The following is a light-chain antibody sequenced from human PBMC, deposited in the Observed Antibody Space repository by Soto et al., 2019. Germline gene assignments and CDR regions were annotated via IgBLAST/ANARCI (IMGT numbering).Light chain of an antibody. CDR3: QQYDSYPLA. Sequence: DIQMTQSPPTLSASVGDRVTITCRASRSIDRWLAWYQQKPGKGPKTRVYKASTLQSGTQSHFSGSGSETEFHLTISNLQPDDLATYYRQQYDSYPLAFGGGTKVEIK. V-gene: IGKV1-5*03. CDR1: RSIDRW. J-gene: IGKJ4*01. CDR2: KAS.